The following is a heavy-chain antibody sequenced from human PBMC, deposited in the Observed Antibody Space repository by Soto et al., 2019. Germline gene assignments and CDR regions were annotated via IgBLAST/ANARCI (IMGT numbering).Heavy chain of an antibody. Sequence: GGSLRLSCAASGFTFISNEMNWVRQAPGKGLEWISYISSSGSTKYYADSVKGRFTISRDNAKNSLFLQMNSLTVEDRAVYYCARGYTGGWSRGGYFDYWGQGALVTVSS. CDR2: ISSSGSTK. CDR1: GFTFISNE. J-gene: IGHJ4*02. V-gene: IGHV3-48*03. CDR3: ARGYTGGWSRGGYFDY. D-gene: IGHD6-19*01.